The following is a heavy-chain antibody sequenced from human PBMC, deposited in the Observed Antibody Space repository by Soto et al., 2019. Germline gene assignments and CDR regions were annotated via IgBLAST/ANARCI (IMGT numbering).Heavy chain of an antibody. CDR3: ARVALYCSKGVCPQDYFDY. CDR2: INPSGGST. Sequence: ASVKVSCKASGYTFTSYYIHWVRQAPGQGLEWMGIINPSGGSTNYAQKFQGRVTMTRDTSTSTVYVELSSLSSEDTAVYYCARVALYCSKGVCPQDYFDYWGRGTLVTVSS. V-gene: IGHV1-46*01. CDR1: GYTFTSYY. D-gene: IGHD2-8*01. J-gene: IGHJ4*02.